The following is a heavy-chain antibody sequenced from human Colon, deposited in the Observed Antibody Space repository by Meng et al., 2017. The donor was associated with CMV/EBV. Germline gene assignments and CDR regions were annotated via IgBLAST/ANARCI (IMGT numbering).Heavy chain of an antibody. CDR1: GFDFNIYA. J-gene: IGHJ6*02. D-gene: IGHD3-22*01. Sequence: GGSLRLSCATSGFDFNIYAINWVRQAPGKGLEWVSGITGSGDRAYYADSVGGRFTTSRDRFNNTVYLQMSSLRAEDTAVYYCAKPHEDYYYDTRGAYGMDVWGQGTTVTVSS. CDR3: AKPHEDYYYDTRGAYGMDV. V-gene: IGHV3-23*01. CDR2: ITGSGDRA.